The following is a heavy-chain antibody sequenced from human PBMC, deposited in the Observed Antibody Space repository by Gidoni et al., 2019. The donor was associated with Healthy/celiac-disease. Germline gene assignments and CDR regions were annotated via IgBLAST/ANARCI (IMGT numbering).Heavy chain of an antibody. V-gene: IGHV3-15*01. Sequence: EVQLVESGGGLVKPGGSLRLSCAASGFTFSNAWMSWVRQAPGKGLEWVGRIKSKTDGGTTDYAAPVKGRFTIPRDDSKNTLYLQMNSLKTEDTAVYYCTTGLSSSIAARAEFDYWGQGTLVTVSS. D-gene: IGHD6-6*01. J-gene: IGHJ4*02. CDR2: IKSKTDGGTT. CDR3: TTGLSSSIAARAEFDY. CDR1: GFTFSNAW.